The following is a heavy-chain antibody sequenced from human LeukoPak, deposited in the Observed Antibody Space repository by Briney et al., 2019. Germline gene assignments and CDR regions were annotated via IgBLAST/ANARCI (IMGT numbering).Heavy chain of an antibody. D-gene: IGHD1-14*01. CDR1: GSTFSTYW. J-gene: IGHJ4*02. CDR2: IKEDGSEK. V-gene: IGHV3-7*01. Sequence: GGSLRLSCTASGSTFSTYWMRCVRLAAGEMQEWVANIKEDGSEKYYVDSVKGRFTISRDNAKKSMYLQMNSLGAEDTALYYCARDVIGHKEARNDYWGQGTLVTVSS. CDR3: ARDVIGHKEARNDY.